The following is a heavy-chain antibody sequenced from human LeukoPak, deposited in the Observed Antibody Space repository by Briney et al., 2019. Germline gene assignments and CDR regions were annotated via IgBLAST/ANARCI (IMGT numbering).Heavy chain of an antibody. CDR2: INPEVSEK. Sequence: GGSLRLSCAASGFTFSTSWINWVRHAPGKLLEWVVSINPEVSEKYSVDSVEGRFTISRDNAKNSLFLQMNSLRAEDTAVYYCARDRGYSSFDYWGQGTLVTVSS. CDR3: ARDRGYSSFDY. D-gene: IGHD6-19*01. J-gene: IGHJ4*02. CDR1: GFTFSTSW. V-gene: IGHV3-7*01.